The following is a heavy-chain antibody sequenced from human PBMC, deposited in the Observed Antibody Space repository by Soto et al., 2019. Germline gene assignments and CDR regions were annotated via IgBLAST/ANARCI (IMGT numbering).Heavy chain of an antibody. J-gene: IGHJ4*02. CDR2: IYYSGST. CDR1: GGSVSSGSYY. V-gene: IGHV4-61*01. D-gene: IGHD2-15*01. CDR3: ARGVVAATDY. Sequence: PSETLSLTCTVSGGSVSSGSYYWSWIRQPPGKGLEWIGYIYYSGSTNYNPSLKSRVTISVDTSKNQFSLKLSSVTAADTAVYYCARGVVAATDYWGQGTLVTVSS.